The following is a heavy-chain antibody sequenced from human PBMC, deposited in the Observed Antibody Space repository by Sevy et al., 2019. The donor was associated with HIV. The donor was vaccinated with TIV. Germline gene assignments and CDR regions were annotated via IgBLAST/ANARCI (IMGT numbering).Heavy chain of an antibody. CDR1: GYSFTSQW. CDR2: IYPDESDI. V-gene: IGHV5-51*01. J-gene: IGHJ3*01. CDR3: ARHRSSGYYNDAFDL. Sequence: GEYLKISCKGSGYSFTSQWSGWVRQMPGKGLEWMGIIYPDESDIRYSPSFQGQVTISADKSISTAYLQWSSLKASDTAMYYCARHRSSGYYNDAFDLWGQGTMVTVSS. D-gene: IGHD3-22*01.